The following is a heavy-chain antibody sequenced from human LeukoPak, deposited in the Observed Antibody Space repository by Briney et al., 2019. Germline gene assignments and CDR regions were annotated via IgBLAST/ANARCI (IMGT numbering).Heavy chain of an antibody. J-gene: IGHJ4*02. CDR2: IYEGDST. V-gene: IGHV3-53*01. CDR3: AREESGSYLRY. Sequence: GGSLRLSCAASGFSVINNYMSWVRQAPGKGLEWVSVIYEGDSTYYADSVKGRFTITRDNSKNTLYLQMNSLRAEGTAVYYCAREESGSYLRYWGQGTLVTVSS. CDR1: GFSVINNY. D-gene: IGHD1-26*01.